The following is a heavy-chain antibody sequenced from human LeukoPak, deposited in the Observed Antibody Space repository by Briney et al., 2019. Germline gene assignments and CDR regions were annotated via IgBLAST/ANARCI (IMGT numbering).Heavy chain of an antibody. CDR1: GYTFTHYF. CDR2: VDPEDGET. J-gene: IGHJ3*02. Sequence: APVKISCKVSGYTFTHYFIHWVQQAAGKGLEWMGLVDPEDGETIYAEQFQGRVTITADTSTDTAYIELSSLRSEDTAVYYCATLGELRTAAFDICGQGTMVTVSS. V-gene: IGHV1-69-2*01. D-gene: IGHD1-26*01. CDR3: ATLGELRTAAFDI.